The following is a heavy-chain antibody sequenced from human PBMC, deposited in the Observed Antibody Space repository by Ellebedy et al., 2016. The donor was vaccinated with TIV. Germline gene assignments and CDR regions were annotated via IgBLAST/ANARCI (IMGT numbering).Heavy chain of an antibody. CDR1: GFAFSSYA. J-gene: IGHJ5*02. CDR2: ISGSGART. V-gene: IGHV3-23*01. CDR3: AKDGPWQLNKWFDL. D-gene: IGHD4-23*01. Sequence: PGGSLRLSCAASGFAFSSYAMSWVRQAPGKGLEWVSAISGSGARTYYRDSVEGRFIASRDNSQKTLYLEMNSLRAEDTAIYYCAKDGPWQLNKWFDLWGQGTQVTVSS.